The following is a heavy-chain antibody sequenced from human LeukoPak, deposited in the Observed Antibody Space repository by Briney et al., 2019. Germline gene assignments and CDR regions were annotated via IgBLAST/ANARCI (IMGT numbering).Heavy chain of an antibody. D-gene: IGHD6-19*01. CDR2: IYYSGST. CDR3: ARDLAVAGKSLDAFDI. CDR1: GGSISSYY. J-gene: IGHJ3*02. V-gene: IGHV4-59*01. Sequence: SETLSLTCTVSGGSISSYYWSWIRQPPGKGLEWIGYIYYSGSTNYNPSLKSRVTISVDTSKNQFSLKLSSVTAADTAVYYCARDLAVAGKSLDAFDIWGQGTMVTVSS.